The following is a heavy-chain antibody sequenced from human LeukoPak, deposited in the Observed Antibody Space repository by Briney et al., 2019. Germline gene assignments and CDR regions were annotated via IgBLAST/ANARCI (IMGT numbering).Heavy chain of an antibody. CDR3: ARHSRKDIVVVPAATLHYYYYYYMDV. D-gene: IGHD2-2*01. Sequence: SETLSLTCTVSGGSISSYYWSWIRQPAGKGLEWVGRIYTSGSTTYNPSLTSRVSMSVDTSKNQLSLKLSSVTAADTAVYYCARHSRKDIVVVPAATLHYYYYYYMDVWGKGTTVTISS. CDR2: IYTSGST. CDR1: GGSISSYY. J-gene: IGHJ6*03. V-gene: IGHV4-4*07.